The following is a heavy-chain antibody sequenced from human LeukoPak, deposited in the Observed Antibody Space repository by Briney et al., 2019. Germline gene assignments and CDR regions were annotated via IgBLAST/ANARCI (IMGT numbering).Heavy chain of an antibody. CDR3: ARDLKTEKGYYYGSGSSN. CDR1: GYTFTSYG. V-gene: IGHV1-18*01. Sequence: ASVKVSCKASGYTFTSYGISRVRQAPGQGLEWMGWISAYNGNTNYAQKLQGRVTMTTDTSTSTAYMELRSLRSDDTAVYYCARDLKTEKGYYYGSGSSNWGQGNLVNGFS. CDR2: ISAYNGNT. J-gene: IGHJ4*02. D-gene: IGHD3-10*01.